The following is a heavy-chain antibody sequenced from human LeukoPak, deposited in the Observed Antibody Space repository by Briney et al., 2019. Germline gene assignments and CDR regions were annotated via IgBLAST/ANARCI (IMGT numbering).Heavy chain of an antibody. CDR3: ARNMVRGGANYYYYMDV. CDR1: GGSISSYY. CDR2: IYYSGST. V-gene: IGHV4-59*01. J-gene: IGHJ6*03. Sequence: SETLSLTCTVSGGSISSYYWSWIRQPPGKGLGWIGYIYYSGSTNYNPSLKSRVTISVDTSKNQFSLKLSSVTAADTAVYYCARNMVRGGANYYYYMDVWGKGTTVTVSS. D-gene: IGHD3-10*01.